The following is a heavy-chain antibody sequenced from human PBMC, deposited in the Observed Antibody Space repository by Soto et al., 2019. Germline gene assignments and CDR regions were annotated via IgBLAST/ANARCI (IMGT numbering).Heavy chain of an antibody. CDR3: ARVSSAAGNDLFDP. V-gene: IGHV1-69*12. CDR2: IIPIFGTA. Sequence: QVQLVQSGAEVKKPGSSVKVSCKASGGTFSSYAISWVRQAPGQGLEWMGGIIPIFGTANYAQKFQGRVTITADESTSTAYMELSSLRSEDTAVYYCARVSSAAGNDLFDPWGQGTLVTVSS. CDR1: GGTFSSYA. J-gene: IGHJ5*02. D-gene: IGHD6-13*01.